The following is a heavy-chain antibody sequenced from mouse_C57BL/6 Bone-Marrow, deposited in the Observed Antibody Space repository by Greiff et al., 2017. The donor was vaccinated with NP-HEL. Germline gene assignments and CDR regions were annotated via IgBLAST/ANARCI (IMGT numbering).Heavy chain of an antibody. CDR2: ISSGGDYI. Sequence: EVMLVESGEGLVKPGGSLKLSCAASGFTFSSYSMSWVRQTPEKRLEWVAYISSGGDYISYADTVKGRFTIPRDNARNTLYLQMSSLKSEDTAMYYCTRESTSNYWYFDVWGTGTTVTVSS. D-gene: IGHD2-10*02. J-gene: IGHJ1*03. CDR3: TRESTSNYWYFDV. CDR1: GFTFSSYS. V-gene: IGHV5-9-1*02.